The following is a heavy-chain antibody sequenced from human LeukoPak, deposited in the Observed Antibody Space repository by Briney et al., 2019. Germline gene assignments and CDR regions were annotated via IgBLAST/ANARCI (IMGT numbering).Heavy chain of an antibody. D-gene: IGHD4-17*01. CDR2: ISSSSSYI. J-gene: IGHJ6*03. CDR3: ARDQSTAVTTLSSYYYYYYMDV. Sequence: GGSLRLSCAASGFTFSSYSMNWVRQAPGKGLEWVSSISSSSSYIYYADSVKGRFTISRDNAKNSLYLQMNSLRAEDTAVYYCARDQSTAVTTLSSYYYYYYMDVWGKGTTVTVSS. CDR1: GFTFSSYS. V-gene: IGHV3-21*01.